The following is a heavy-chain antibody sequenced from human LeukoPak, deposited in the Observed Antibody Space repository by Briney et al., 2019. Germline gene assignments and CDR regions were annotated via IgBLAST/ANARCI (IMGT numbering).Heavy chain of an antibody. Sequence: PGGSLRLSCAASGFSFNNAWMTWVRQAPGKGLEWVGRIKRKSDGGTTDYAAPVRDRFTVSRDDSRNTLYLQMSSLKTEDTAVYYCATLVRGPPRNYYYAMDVWSQGTTVTVSS. J-gene: IGHJ6*02. CDR2: IKRKSDGGTT. D-gene: IGHD3-10*01. V-gene: IGHV3-15*01. CDR1: GFSFNNAW. CDR3: ATLVRGPPRNYYYAMDV.